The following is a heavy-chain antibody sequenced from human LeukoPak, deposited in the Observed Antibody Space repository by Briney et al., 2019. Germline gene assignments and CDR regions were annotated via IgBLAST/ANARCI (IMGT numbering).Heavy chain of an antibody. Sequence: GASVKVSCKASGGTFISYAISWVRQAPGQGLEWMGGIIPIFGTANYAQKFQGRVTITADKSTSTAYMELSSLRSEDTAVYYCARGTGYSSGWYEGSFDYWGQGTLVTVSS. CDR2: IIPIFGTA. J-gene: IGHJ4*02. CDR1: GGTFISYA. D-gene: IGHD6-19*01. CDR3: ARGTGYSSGWYEGSFDY. V-gene: IGHV1-69*06.